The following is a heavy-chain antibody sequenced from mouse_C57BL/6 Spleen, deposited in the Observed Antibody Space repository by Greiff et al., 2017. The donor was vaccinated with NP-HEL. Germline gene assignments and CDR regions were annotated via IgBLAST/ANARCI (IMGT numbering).Heavy chain of an antibody. CDR1: GYTFTDYY. Sequence: EVQLQQSGPVLVKPGASVKMSCKASGYTFTDYYMNWVKQSHGKSLEWIGVINPYNGGTSYNQKFKGKATLTVDKSSSTAYMELNSLTSEDSAVYYAARSRIYYGYEYYFGYWGQGTTLTVSS. V-gene: IGHV1-19*01. CDR2: INPYNGGT. D-gene: IGHD2-2*01. CDR3: ARSRIYYGYEYYFGY. J-gene: IGHJ2*01.